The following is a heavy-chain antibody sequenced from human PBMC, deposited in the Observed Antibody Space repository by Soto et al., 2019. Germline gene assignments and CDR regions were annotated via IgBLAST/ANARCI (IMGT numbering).Heavy chain of an antibody. CDR3: AREEGTARGEYYFDY. CDR1: GFTFSSYW. CDR2: IKQDGSEK. V-gene: IGHV3-7*01. Sequence: GSLRLSCAASGFTFSSYWMSWVRQAPGKGLEWVANIKQDGSEKYYVDSVKGRFTIPRDNAKNSLYLQMNSLRAEDTAVFYCAREEGTARGEYYFDYWGQGTLVTVSS. D-gene: IGHD3-10*01. J-gene: IGHJ4*02.